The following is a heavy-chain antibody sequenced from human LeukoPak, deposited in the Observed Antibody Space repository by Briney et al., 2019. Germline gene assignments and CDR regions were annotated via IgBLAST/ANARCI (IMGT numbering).Heavy chain of an antibody. Sequence: GGSLRLSCAASGFTFSSYWMHWVRQAPGKGLVWVSRINTDGSSTSYADSVKGRFTISRDNAKNTLYLQMNSLRAEDTAVYYCARDPRYYSGGSCYADWGQGTLVTVSS. J-gene: IGHJ4*02. V-gene: IGHV3-74*01. D-gene: IGHD2-15*01. CDR1: GFTFSSYW. CDR2: INTDGSST. CDR3: ARDPRYYSGGSCYAD.